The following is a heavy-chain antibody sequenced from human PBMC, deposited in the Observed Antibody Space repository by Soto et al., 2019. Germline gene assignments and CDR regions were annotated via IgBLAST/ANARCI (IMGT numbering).Heavy chain of an antibody. CDR1: GFSLTTNDVG. V-gene: IGHV2-5*01. CDR2: ISWKDEK. CDR3: AHRYGGNYYRWYFDS. J-gene: IGHJ4*02. D-gene: IGHD1-26*01. Sequence: SGPTLVNPTQTLTLTCTFSGFSLTTNDVGVGWIRQSPGKAPEWLALISWKDEKRYNPGLKSRLTITKDTSKNQVVLTMTDLDPVDTATYFCAHRYGGNYYRWYFDSWGQGTLVTVSS.